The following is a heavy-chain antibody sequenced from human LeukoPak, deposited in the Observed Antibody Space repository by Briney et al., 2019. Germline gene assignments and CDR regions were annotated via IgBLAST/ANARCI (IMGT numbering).Heavy chain of an antibody. Sequence: ASVKVSCKASGYTFTSYDVNWVRQATGQGLEWMGWMNPNSGNTGYAQKFQGRVTMTRNTSISTAYMELSSLRSEDTAVYYCARGPQQLERSDENWFDPWGQGTLVTVSS. CDR2: MNPNSGNT. V-gene: IGHV1-8*01. J-gene: IGHJ5*02. CDR3: ARGPQQLERSDENWFDP. CDR1: GYTFTSYD. D-gene: IGHD6-13*01.